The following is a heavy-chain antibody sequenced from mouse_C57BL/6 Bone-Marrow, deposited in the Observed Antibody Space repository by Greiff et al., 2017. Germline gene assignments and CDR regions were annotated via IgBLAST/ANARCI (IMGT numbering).Heavy chain of an antibody. CDR2: IYPGSGST. J-gene: IGHJ3*01. CDR3: ARRWGYLSWFAY. V-gene: IGHV1-55*01. CDR1: GYTFTSYW. Sequence: QVQLQQPGAELVKPGASVKMSCKASGYTFTSYWITWVKQRPGQGLEWIGDIYPGSGSTNYNEKFKSKATLTVDTSSSTAYMQLSSLTSEDSAVYYCARRWGYLSWFAYWGQGTLVTVSA. D-gene: IGHD2-3*01.